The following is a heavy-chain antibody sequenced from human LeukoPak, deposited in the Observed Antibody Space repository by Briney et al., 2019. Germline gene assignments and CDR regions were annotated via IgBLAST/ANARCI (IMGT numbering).Heavy chain of an antibody. J-gene: IGHJ6*03. CDR2: IIGSGGNT. V-gene: IGHV3-23*01. CDR1: GFTFSSYA. CDR3: AKASGPSGYYYMDV. Sequence: SGGSLRLSCAASGFTFSSYAMSWVRQAPGKGLEWVSAIIGSGGNTYYADSVKGRFTISRDNSKNTLYMRMNSLRADDTAIYYCAKASGPSGYYYMDVRGKGTTVTVSS.